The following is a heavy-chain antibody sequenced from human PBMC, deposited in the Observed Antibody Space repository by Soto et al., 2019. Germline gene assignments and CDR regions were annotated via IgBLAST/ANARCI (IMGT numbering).Heavy chain of an antibody. CDR2: MNPNTGDT. J-gene: IGHJ4*02. CDR3: ARGDGYIFDY. Sequence: QVQLVQSGAGVKKPGASVKVSCKASGYTFISYDINWVRQATGQGLEWMGWMNPNTGDTGYAQKFQGRVTMTRNTSINTANLESSSLRSDDTAVYFCARGDGYIFDYWGQGTLVTVSS. V-gene: IGHV1-8*01. D-gene: IGHD5-12*01. CDR1: GYTFISYD.